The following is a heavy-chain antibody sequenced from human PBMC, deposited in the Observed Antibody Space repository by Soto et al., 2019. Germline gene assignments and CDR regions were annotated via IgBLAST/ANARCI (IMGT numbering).Heavy chain of an antibody. CDR3: ATDWQQRQFDY. V-gene: IGHV3-30*03. CDR2: ISYDGSNK. J-gene: IGHJ4*02. D-gene: IGHD6-13*01. CDR1: GFTFSSYG. Sequence: PGGSLRLSCAASGFTFSSYGMHWVRQAPGKGLEWVAVISYDGSNKYYADSVKGRFTISRDNSKNTLYLQMNSLRAEDTAVYYCATDWQQRQFDYWGQGTLVTVSS.